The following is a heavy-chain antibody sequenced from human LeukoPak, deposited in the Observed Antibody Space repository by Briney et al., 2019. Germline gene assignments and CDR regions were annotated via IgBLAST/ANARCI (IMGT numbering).Heavy chain of an antibody. J-gene: IGHJ6*03. CDR1: GGSISSYY. Sequence: SETLSLTCTVSGGSISSYYWSWIRQPPGKGPEWIGYIYYSGSTNYNPSLKSRVTISVDTSKNQFSLKLGSVTAADTAVYYCAKFLRYNMDVWGKGTTVTVSS. CDR3: AKFLRYNMDV. D-gene: IGHD5/OR15-5a*01. CDR2: IYYSGST. V-gene: IGHV4-59*01.